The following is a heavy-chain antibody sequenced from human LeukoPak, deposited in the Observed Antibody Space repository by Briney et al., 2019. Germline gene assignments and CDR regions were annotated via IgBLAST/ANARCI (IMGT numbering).Heavy chain of an antibody. V-gene: IGHV3-49*04. CDR1: GFTFGDYA. J-gene: IGHJ4*02. CDR3: TRDMLRFLEWTFDY. CDR2: IRSKAYGGTT. Sequence: GGSLRLSRTASGFTFGDYAMSWVRQAPGKGLEWVGFIRSKAYGGTTEYAASVKGRFTISRDDSKSIAYLQMNSLKTEDTAVYYCTRDMLRFLEWTFDYWGQGTLVTVSS. D-gene: IGHD3-3*01.